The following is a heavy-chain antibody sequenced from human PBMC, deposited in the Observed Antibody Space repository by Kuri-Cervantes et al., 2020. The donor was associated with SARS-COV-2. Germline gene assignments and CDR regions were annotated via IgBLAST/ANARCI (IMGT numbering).Heavy chain of an antibody. CDR3: AKTAAGWLFDY. Sequence: GESLKISCAASGFSFSSHDMHWVRQAPGKGLEWVALISYDGTNKYYADSVKVRFTISRDNSKNTLYLQMNSLRAEDTAVYTCAKTAAGWLFDYWGQGTLVTVSS. D-gene: IGHD2-15*01. CDR2: ISYDGTNK. J-gene: IGHJ4*02. CDR1: GFSFSSHD. V-gene: IGHV3-30*18.